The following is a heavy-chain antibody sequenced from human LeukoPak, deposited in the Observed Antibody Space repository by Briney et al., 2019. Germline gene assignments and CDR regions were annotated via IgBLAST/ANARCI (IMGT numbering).Heavy chain of an antibody. Sequence: PGGSLRLSCAASGFTFSNYGMSWVRQAPGKGLEWVSSISGSGDSTYYADSVKGRFTISRDNSKNTLYLQMNSLRAEDTAVYYCAKDTAYYYDSSGLFDYWGQGTLVTVSS. J-gene: IGHJ4*02. CDR3: AKDTAYYYDSSGLFDY. D-gene: IGHD3-22*01. CDR1: GFTFSNYG. CDR2: ISGSGDST. V-gene: IGHV3-23*01.